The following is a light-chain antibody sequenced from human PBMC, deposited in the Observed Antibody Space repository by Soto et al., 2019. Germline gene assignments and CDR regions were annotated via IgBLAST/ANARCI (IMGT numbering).Light chain of an antibody. CDR1: QDISNY. V-gene: IGKV1-33*01. J-gene: IGKJ3*01. CDR2: DAS. CDR3: QQYDNLPPFT. Sequence: DIQMTQSPSSLSASVGDRVTITCQASQDISNYLIWYQQKPGKAPKLLIYDASNLETGVPSRFSGSGSGTDFTFTISSLQPEDIATYYCQQYDNLPPFTFGPGTKVDIK.